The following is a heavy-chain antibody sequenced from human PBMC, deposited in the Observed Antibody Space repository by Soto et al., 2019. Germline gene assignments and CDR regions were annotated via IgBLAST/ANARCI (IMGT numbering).Heavy chain of an antibody. CDR2: INPSGGST. CDR1: GYTFTSYY. V-gene: IGHV1-46*01. J-gene: IGHJ6*02. Sequence: ASVKVSCKASGYTFTSYYMHWVRQAPGQGLEWMGIINPSGGSTSYAQKFQGRVTMTRDTSTSTVYMELSSLRSEDTAVYYCARSYGSGSYGYYYYYGMDVWGQGTTVTVSS. D-gene: IGHD3-10*01. CDR3: ARSYGSGSYGYYYYYGMDV.